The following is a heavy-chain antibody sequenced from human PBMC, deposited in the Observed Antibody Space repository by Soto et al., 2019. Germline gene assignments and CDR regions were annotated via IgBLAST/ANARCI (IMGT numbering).Heavy chain of an antibody. CDR3: GTLLTIMIKFGEVVPSD. CDR2: FDPEDGET. D-gene: IGHD3-16*01. Sequence: QVHLVQSGTEVKKPGASVKVSCKVFGYSLTDLSVHWVRQAPGKGLERMGGFDPEDGETIYAQKVQGRVIMTEDTSTDTDYMELSSLRSDDTAVYYCGTLLTIMIKFGEVVPSDWGQGTLVSVSS. V-gene: IGHV1-24*01. J-gene: IGHJ1*01. CDR1: GYSLTDLS.